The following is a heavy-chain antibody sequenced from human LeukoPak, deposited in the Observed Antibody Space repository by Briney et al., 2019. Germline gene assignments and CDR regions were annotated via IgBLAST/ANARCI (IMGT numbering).Heavy chain of an antibody. CDR2: ISWNSGSI. CDR3: ARDYDSSGAFDY. V-gene: IGHV3-9*01. CDR1: GFTFYDYA. D-gene: IGHD3-22*01. J-gene: IGHJ4*02. Sequence: GGSLRLSCAASGFTFYDYAMHWVRQAPGKGLDWVSGISWNSGSIGYADSVKGRFTISRDNAKNSLYLQMNSLRAEDTALYYCARDYDSSGAFDYWGQGTLVTVSS.